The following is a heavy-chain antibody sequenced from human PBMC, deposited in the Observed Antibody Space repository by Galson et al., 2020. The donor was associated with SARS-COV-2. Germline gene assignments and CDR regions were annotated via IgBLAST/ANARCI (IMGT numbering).Heavy chain of an antibody. Sequence: GGSLRLSCAASGFTFSSYAMHWVRQAPGKGLEWVAVISYDGSNKYYADSVKGRFTISRDNSKNTLYLQMNSLRAEDTAVYYCARGYCTNGVCYIGTSMDVWGKGTTVTVSS. CDR3: ARGYCTNGVCYIGTSMDV. CDR2: ISYDGSNK. D-gene: IGHD2-8*01. V-gene: IGHV3-30*01. J-gene: IGHJ6*03. CDR1: GFTFSSYA.